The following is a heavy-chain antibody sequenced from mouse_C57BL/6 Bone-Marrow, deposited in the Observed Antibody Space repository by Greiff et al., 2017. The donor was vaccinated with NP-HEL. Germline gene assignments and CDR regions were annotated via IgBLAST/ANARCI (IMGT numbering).Heavy chain of an antibody. D-gene: IGHD2-4*01. CDR1: GFTFSSYA. Sequence: EVHLVESGEGLVKPGGSLKLSCAASGFTFSSYAMSWVRQTPEKRLEWVAYISSGGDYIYYADTVKGRFTISRDNARNTLYLQMSSLKSEDTAMYYCTIYDYPAWFAYWGQGTLVTVSA. CDR2: ISSGGDYI. J-gene: IGHJ3*01. CDR3: TIYDYPAWFAY. V-gene: IGHV5-9-1*02.